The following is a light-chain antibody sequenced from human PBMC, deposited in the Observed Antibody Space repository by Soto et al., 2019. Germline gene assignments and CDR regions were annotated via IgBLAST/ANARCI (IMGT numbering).Light chain of an antibody. J-gene: IGKJ1*01. V-gene: IGKV1-5*01. CDR1: QSISSW. CDR3: QQYNSYPWT. CDR2: DAS. Sequence: DIQMTQSPSTLSASVGDRVTITCRASQSISSWLAWYQQKPGKAPKLLIYDASGLESGVPSRFSGSGSGTEFTLTISSLQPDDFATYCCQQYNSYPWTFGQGTKVDIK.